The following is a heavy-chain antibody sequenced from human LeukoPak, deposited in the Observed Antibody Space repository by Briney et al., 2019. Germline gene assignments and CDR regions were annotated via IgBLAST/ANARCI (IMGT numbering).Heavy chain of an antibody. CDR2: IYYSGST. D-gene: IGHD3-3*01. CDR3: ARGKTYDDVKDGGFSDAFEI. J-gene: IGHJ3*02. CDR1: GGSISSSSYY. Sequence: PSETLSLTCTVSGGSISSSSYYWGWIRQPPGKGLEWIGSIYYSGSTYYNPSLKSRVTISVDTSKNQFSLKLSSVTAADTAVYYRARGKTYDDVKDGGFSDAFEIWGQGTMVTVSS. V-gene: IGHV4-39*01.